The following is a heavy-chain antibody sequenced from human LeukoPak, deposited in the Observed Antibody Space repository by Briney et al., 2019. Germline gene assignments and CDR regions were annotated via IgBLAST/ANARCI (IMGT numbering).Heavy chain of an antibody. Sequence: SETLSLTCRVSGGSISGYYWSWIRQPPGKGLEWIGCIYNSGSTNYNPFLKSRVTISVVTSKNQLSLKLKSVTAADTAVYYCARAAHYSSRNFDFWGQGTLVTVSS. CDR3: ARAAHYSSRNFDF. CDR1: GGSISGYY. V-gene: IGHV4-59*01. D-gene: IGHD6-13*01. CDR2: IYNSGST. J-gene: IGHJ4*02.